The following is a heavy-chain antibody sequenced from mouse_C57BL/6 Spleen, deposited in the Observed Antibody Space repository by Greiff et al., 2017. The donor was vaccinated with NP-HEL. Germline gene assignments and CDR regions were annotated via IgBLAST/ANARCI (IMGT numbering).Heavy chain of an antibody. CDR3: ARRDSNYYYYAMDY. CDR2: IDPSDSYT. D-gene: IGHD2-5*01. J-gene: IGHJ4*01. CDR1: GYTFTSYW. V-gene: IGHV1-69*01. Sequence: QVQLQQPGAELVMPGASVKLSCKASGYTFTSYWMHWVKQRPGQGLEWIGEIDPSDSYTNYNQKFKGKSTLAVDKSSSTAYMELRSLTSEDTAVYYCARRDSNYYYYAMDYWGQGTSVTVSS.